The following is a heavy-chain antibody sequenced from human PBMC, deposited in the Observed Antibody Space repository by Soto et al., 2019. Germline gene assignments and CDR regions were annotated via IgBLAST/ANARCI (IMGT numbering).Heavy chain of an antibody. CDR1: SGPVSSGTYY. J-gene: IGHJ6*02. CDR3: ARYMAGQMMTSYYSYYGMDV. V-gene: IGHV4-61*01. D-gene: IGHD3-16*01. Sequence: XEILYLSSVASSGPVSSGTYYWSWIRQPPGQGLEWIGYSYYSGSTNYNPSIKSRVTISVDTSKNQFSLKLSSVTAAETAVYYSARYMAGQMMTSYYSYYGMDVWGQGTTVTVSS. CDR2: SYYSGST.